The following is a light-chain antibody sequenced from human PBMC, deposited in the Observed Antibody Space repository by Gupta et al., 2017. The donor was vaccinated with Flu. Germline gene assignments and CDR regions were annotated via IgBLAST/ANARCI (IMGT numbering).Light chain of an antibody. CDR2: YSS. CDR1: QNIDDK. Sequence: VLTQSPDFQSVTPKGKVTLTCRASQNIDDKLHWYQQIGDQSPRLVIKYSSQAFSGVPSRFSGSGFGTLFTLTIDSLEAEDAATYYCHQTSSLPFTFGGGTKVEI. CDR3: HQTSSLPFT. V-gene: IGKV6-21*01. J-gene: IGKJ4*01.